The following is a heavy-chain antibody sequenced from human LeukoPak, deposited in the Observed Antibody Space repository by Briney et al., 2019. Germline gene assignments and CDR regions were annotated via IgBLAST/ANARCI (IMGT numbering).Heavy chain of an antibody. CDR3: ARDWGHYGDYVDAFDI. Sequence: SETLSLTCAVYGGSFSGYYWSWIRQPPGKGLEWIGEINHSGSTNYNPSLKSRVTISVDTSKNQFSLKLSSVTAADTAVYYCARDWGHYGDYVDAFDIWGQGTMVTVSS. CDR1: GGSFSGYY. J-gene: IGHJ3*02. D-gene: IGHD4-17*01. V-gene: IGHV4-34*01. CDR2: INHSGST.